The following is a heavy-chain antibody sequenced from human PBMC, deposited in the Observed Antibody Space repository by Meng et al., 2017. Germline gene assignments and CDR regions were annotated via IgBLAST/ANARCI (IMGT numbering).Heavy chain of an antibody. CDR3: ASVYYDYVWGSYGCYGMDV. CDR2: IYYSGST. D-gene: IGHD3-16*01. J-gene: IGHJ6*02. V-gene: IGHV4-61*01. Sequence: SETLSLTCTVFGGSISSGSYYWSWIRQPPGKGLEWIGYIYYSGSTNYNPSLKSRVTISVDTSKNQFSQKLSSVTAADTAVYYCASVYYDYVWGSYGCYGMDVWGQGTTVTVSS. CDR1: GGSISSGSYY.